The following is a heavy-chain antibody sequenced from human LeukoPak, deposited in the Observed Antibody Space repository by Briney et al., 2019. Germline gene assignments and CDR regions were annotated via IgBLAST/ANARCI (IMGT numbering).Heavy chain of an antibody. CDR2: IGTSGDT. CDR3: ARDPKGYRYFDL. J-gene: IGHJ2*01. Sequence: GGSLRLSCAASGFTFSSDDMNWVRQATGKGLEWVAAIGTSGDTYYPTSMKGRFTISRENAKNSLYLQMNSLRVGDTAVYYCARDPKGYRYFDLWGRGTLVTVSS. V-gene: IGHV3-13*01. CDR1: GFTFSSDD.